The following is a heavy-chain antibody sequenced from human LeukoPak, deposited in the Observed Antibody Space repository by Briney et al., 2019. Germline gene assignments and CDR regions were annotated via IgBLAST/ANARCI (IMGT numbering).Heavy chain of an antibody. D-gene: IGHD3-22*01. CDR3: ARESSGPTIDI. CDR1: GGTFSSYA. V-gene: IGHV1-69*04. CDR2: IIPIFGIA. Sequence: GASVKVSCKASGGTFSSYAISWVRQAPGQGLEWMGRIIPIFGIANYAQKFQGRVTITADKSTSTAYMELSSLRSEDTAVYYCARESSGPTIDIWGQGTMVTVPS. J-gene: IGHJ3*02.